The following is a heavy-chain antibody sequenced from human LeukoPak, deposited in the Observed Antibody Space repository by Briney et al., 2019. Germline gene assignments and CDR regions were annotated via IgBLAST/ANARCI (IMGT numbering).Heavy chain of an antibody. Sequence: GASVKVSCKASGYTFTSYDINWVRQATGQGLEWMGWMNPNSGNTGYAQKFQGRVTITRSTSISTAYMELSSLRSEDTAVYYCARGSPWGFRFYYYYMDVWGKGTTVTVSS. CDR1: GYTFTSYD. V-gene: IGHV1-8*03. CDR3: ARGSPWGFRFYYYYMDV. D-gene: IGHD3-16*01. CDR2: MNPNSGNT. J-gene: IGHJ6*03.